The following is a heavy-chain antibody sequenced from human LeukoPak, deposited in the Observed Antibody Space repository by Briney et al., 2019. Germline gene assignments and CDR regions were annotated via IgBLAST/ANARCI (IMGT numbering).Heavy chain of an antibody. D-gene: IGHD5-18*01. V-gene: IGHV3-7*01. CDR3: ARGPVFHSYGFHYYYYGMDV. CDR2: IKQDRSEK. J-gene: IGHJ6*02. CDR1: GFTFSSYW. Sequence: GGSLRLSCAASGFTFSSYWMSWVRQAPGKGLEWVANIKQDRSEKYYVDSVKGQFTISRDNAENSLYLQMNSLRGEDTAVYYCARGPVFHSYGFHYYYYGMDVWGQGTTVTVSS.